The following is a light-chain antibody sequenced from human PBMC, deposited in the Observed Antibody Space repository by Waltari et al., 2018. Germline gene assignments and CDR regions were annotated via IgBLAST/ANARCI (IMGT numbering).Light chain of an antibody. CDR3: CSYAGRSSMI. J-gene: IGLJ2*01. V-gene: IGLV2-23*02. CDR2: EVT. CDR1: TSDIGKYNL. Sequence: QSALTQPASVSGSPGQSITISCTGGTSDIGKYNLVSWYMQHPGKPPKVSIDEVTKRPSGISGRFSGSKSGNTASLTISGLQVEDEADYYCCSYAGRSSMIFGGGTKVTVV.